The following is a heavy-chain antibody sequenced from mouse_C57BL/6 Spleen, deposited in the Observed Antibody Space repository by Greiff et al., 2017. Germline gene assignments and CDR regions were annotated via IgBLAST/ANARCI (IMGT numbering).Heavy chain of an antibody. CDR3: ARDPRYYAMDY. J-gene: IGHJ4*01. Sequence: EVNVVESEGGLVQPGSSMKLSCTASGFTFSDYYMAWVRQVPEKGLEWVANINYDGSSTYYLDSLKSRFIISRDNAKNILYLQMSSLKSEDTATYYCARDPRYYAMDYWGQGTSVTVSS. V-gene: IGHV5-16*01. CDR2: INYDGSST. CDR1: GFTFSDYY.